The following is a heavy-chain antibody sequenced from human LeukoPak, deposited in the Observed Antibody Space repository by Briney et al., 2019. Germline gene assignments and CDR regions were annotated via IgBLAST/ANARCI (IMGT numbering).Heavy chain of an antibody. J-gene: IGHJ4*02. CDR2: IKQDGSEK. D-gene: IGHD3-3*01. CDR3: ARDRPDFWSGYGFSDY. CDR1: GFTFSSYW. V-gene: IGHV3-7*01. Sequence: QSGGSLRLSCAASGFTFSSYWMSWVRQAPGKGLEWVANIKQDGSEKYYVDSVKGRFTISRDNAKNSLYLQMNSLRAEDTAVYYCARDRPDFWSGYGFSDYWGQGTLVTVSS.